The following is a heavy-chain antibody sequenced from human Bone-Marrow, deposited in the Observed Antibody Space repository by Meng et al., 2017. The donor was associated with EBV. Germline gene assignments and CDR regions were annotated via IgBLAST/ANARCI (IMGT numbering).Heavy chain of an antibody. CDR3: ARVLGVIAAVPGY. D-gene: IGHD6-13*01. CDR2: INPNSGGT. V-gene: IGHV1-2*06. Sequence: QAELVESGAEVEQPGAPVTVSCTASGSTFTGYHRHWGRQAPGQGLEWLGRINPNSGGTNSAQKLQGRVIMTRVTSISTAYMELSRLRSDDTAVYYCARVLGVIAAVPGYWGQGTLVTVSS. J-gene: IGHJ4*02. CDR1: GSTFTGYH.